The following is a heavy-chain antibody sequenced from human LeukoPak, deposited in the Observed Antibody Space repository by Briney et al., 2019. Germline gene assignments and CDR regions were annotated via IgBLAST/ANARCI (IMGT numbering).Heavy chain of an antibody. D-gene: IGHD3-10*01. Sequence: GRSLRLSCAASGFTFDDYAMHWVRQAPGKGLEWVSGISWNSGSIGYADSVEGRFTISRDNAKNYLYLQMNSLRAEDTALYYCAKDSGSGSYYNGGKDYWGQGTLVTVSS. CDR2: ISWNSGSI. J-gene: IGHJ4*02. CDR3: AKDSGSGSYYNGGKDY. V-gene: IGHV3-9*01. CDR1: GFTFDDYA.